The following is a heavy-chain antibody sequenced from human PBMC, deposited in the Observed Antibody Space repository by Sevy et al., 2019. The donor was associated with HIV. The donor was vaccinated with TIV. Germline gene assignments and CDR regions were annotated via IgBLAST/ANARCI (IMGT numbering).Heavy chain of an antibody. CDR1: GFTFSRYW. J-gene: IGHJ6*02. Sequence: GGSLRLSCAASGFTFSRYWMSWVRQAPGKGLEWVANIKVDGSEKYYVDSVKGRFTISRDNAKNSLYLQMNSLRAEDPAVYYCARDCSSTRCLWGMDVWGQGTTVTVSS. D-gene: IGHD2-2*01. CDR3: ARDCSSTRCLWGMDV. CDR2: IKVDGSEK. V-gene: IGHV3-7*03.